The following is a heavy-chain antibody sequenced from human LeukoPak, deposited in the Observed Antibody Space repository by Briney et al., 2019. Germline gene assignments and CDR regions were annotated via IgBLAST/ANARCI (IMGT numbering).Heavy chain of an antibody. CDR2: INTDGSST. CDR1: GGSISSSSYY. J-gene: IGHJ4*02. D-gene: IGHD6-13*01. Sequence: ETLSLTCTVSGGSISSSSYYWGWIRQPPGKGLVWVSRINTDGSSTSYADSVKGRFTISRDNAKNMLYLQMNSLRAEDTAVYYCASIAAAGNISYWGQGTLVTVSS. CDR3: ASIAAAGNISY. V-gene: IGHV3-74*01.